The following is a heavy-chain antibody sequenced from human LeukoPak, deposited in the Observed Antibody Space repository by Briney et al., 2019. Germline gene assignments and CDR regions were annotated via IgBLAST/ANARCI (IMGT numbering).Heavy chain of an antibody. D-gene: IGHD6-6*01. J-gene: IGHJ4*02. CDR2: INHSGST. V-gene: IGHV4-34*01. CDR1: GGSFSGYY. Sequence: PSETLSLTCAVHGGSFSGYYWSWIRQPPGKGLEWIGEINHSGSTNYNPSLKSRVTISVDTSKNQFSLKLSSVTAADTAVYYCARGPNSSSSYWGQGTLVTVSS. CDR3: ARGPNSSSSY.